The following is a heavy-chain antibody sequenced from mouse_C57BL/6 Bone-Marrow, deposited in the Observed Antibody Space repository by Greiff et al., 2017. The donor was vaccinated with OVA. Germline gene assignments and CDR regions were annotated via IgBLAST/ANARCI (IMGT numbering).Heavy chain of an antibody. CDR1: GFTFSSYA. V-gene: IGHV5-9-1*02. CDR3: TRVTTARRFAY. D-gene: IGHD1-2*01. J-gene: IGHJ3*01. Sequence: DVMLVESGEGLVKPGGSLKLSCAASGFTFSSYAMSWVRQTPEKRLEWVAYISSGGDYIYYADTVKGRFTISRDNARNTLYLQMSSLKSEDTAMYYCTRVTTARRFAYWGQGTLVTVSA. CDR2: ISSGGDYI.